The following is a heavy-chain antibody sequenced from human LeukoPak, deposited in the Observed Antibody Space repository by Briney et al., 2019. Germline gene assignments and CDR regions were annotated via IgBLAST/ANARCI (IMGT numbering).Heavy chain of an antibody. CDR3: AKDIYNYGDDSHYGMDV. Sequence: GGSLRLSCAASGFTFSSYWMHWVRQAPGKGLVWVSRISTDGSSTSYADSVKGRFTISRDNAKNTLYLQMNSLRAEDTAVYYCAKDIYNYGDDSHYGMDVWGQGTTVTVSS. D-gene: IGHD5-18*01. CDR2: ISTDGSST. J-gene: IGHJ6*02. CDR1: GFTFSSYW. V-gene: IGHV3-74*01.